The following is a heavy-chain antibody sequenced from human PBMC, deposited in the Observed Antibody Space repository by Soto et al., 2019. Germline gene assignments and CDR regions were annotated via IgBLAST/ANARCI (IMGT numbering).Heavy chain of an antibody. V-gene: IGHV3-23*01. CDR1: VFTFSSYA. J-gene: IGHJ5*02. CDR3: AKAATPLYNWFDP. CDR2: ISGSGGST. Sequence: GWSLRLSCSASVFTFSSYAMSWGRQAPGKGLEWVSAISGSGGSTYYADSVKGRFTISRDNSKNTLYLQMNSLRAEDTAVYYCAKAATPLYNWFDPWGQGTLVTVSS.